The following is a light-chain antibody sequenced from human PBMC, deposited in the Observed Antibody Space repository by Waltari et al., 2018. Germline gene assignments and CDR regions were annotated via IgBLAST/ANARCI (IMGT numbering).Light chain of an antibody. J-gene: IGLJ3*02. V-gene: IGLV2-11*01. CDR1: SGDVGGYDY. CDR3: CSYAGTYTSWV. CDR2: DVS. Sequence: QSALTQPRSVSGSPGQSVTISCSGTSGDVGGYDYVSWYQQHPGKAPKLMIYDVSARPSGVPGRFSGSKSGNTASLTISGLQPEDEADYYCCSYAGTYTSWVFGGGTKMSVL.